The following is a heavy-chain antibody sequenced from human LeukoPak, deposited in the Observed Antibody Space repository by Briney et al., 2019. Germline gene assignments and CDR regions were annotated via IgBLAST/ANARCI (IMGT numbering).Heavy chain of an antibody. CDR2: IYATGST. D-gene: IGHD5-12*01. V-gene: IGHV4-4*07. CDR3: ARGRGYSGYAWEG. J-gene: IGHJ4*02. CDR1: GGSISSYY. Sequence: SETLSLTCTVSGGSISSYYWSWIRQSAGKGLEWIGRIYATGSTNYNPSLEGRVTMSVDSSKNQFSMKLTSLTAADTAVYYCARGRGYSGYAWEGWSQGTLVTVSS.